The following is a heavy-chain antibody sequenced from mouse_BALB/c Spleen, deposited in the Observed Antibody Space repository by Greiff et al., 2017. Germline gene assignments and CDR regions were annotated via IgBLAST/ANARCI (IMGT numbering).Heavy chain of an antibody. J-gene: IGHJ1*01. CDR3: ARDYGNGWYFDV. CDR2: INPGSGGT. Sequence: QVQLQQSGAELVRPGTSVKVSCKASGYAFTNYLIEWVKQRPGQGLEWIGVINPGSGGTNYNEKFKGKATLTADKSSSTAYMQLSSLTSDDSAVYFCARDYGNGWYFDVWGAGTTVTVSS. V-gene: IGHV1-54*01. CDR1: GYAFTNYL. D-gene: IGHD2-1*01.